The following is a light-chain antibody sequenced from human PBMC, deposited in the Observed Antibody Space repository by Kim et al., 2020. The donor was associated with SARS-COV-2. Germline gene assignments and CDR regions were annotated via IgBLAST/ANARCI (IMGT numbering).Light chain of an antibody. CDR3: SAWDSSLGTWV. V-gene: IGLV10-54*01. CDR2: RSN. Sequence: QAGLTQPPSVSKGLRQTATLTCTGNNNNIGDQGAVWLRQHQGHPPKLLSYRSNNRPSGISERLSASRSGSTASLTITGLQPEDEADYYCSAWDSSLGTWVFGGGTKLTVL. J-gene: IGLJ3*02. CDR1: NNNIGDQG.